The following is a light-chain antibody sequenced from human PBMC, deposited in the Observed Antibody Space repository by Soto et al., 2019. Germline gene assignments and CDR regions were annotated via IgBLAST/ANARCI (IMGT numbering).Light chain of an antibody. CDR3: QQYGSSLIT. Sequence: EIVLTQSPDTLSLSPGERATLSCRASQSISSTHLVWYQQKPGQAPSLLIYGASSRATGIPDRFSGSGSGTDFTLTISRLEPEDFAVYYCQQYGSSLITFGQGTRLEIK. J-gene: IGKJ5*01. CDR2: GAS. V-gene: IGKV3-20*01. CDR1: QSISSTH.